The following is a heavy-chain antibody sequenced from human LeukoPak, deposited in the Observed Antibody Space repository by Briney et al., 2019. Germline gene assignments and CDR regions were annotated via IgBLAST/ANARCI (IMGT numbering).Heavy chain of an antibody. CDR1: GFTFSSYA. D-gene: IGHD3-10*01. Sequence: GGSLRLSCAASGFTFSSYAMSWVRQAPAKGLEWVSAISGSGGSTYYADSVKGRFTISRDNSKNTLYLQMNSLRAEDTAVYYCAKPPMVRGVIHYYFDYWGQGTLVTVSS. CDR2: ISGSGGST. J-gene: IGHJ4*02. V-gene: IGHV3-23*01. CDR3: AKPPMVRGVIHYYFDY.